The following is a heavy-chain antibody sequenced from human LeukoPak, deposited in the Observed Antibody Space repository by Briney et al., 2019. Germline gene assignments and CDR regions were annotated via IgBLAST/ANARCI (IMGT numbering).Heavy chain of an antibody. D-gene: IGHD4-23*01. V-gene: IGHV1-69*13. Sequence: ASVKVSCKASGGTFSSYAISWVRQAPGQGLEWMGGIIPIFGTANYAQKFQGRVTITADESTSTAYMELSSLRSEDTAVYYCAHGRWSVDDPFDIWGQGTMVTVSS. J-gene: IGHJ3*02. CDR1: GGTFSSYA. CDR2: IIPIFGTA. CDR3: AHGRWSVDDPFDI.